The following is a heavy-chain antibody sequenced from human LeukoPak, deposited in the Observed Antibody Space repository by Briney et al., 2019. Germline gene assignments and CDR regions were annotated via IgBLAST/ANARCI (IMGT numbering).Heavy chain of an antibody. CDR2: ISGSGDST. CDR3: AKVGGSGSYYNVGWFDP. V-gene: IGHV3-23*01. CDR1: GFTFSSHA. Sequence: GGSLRLSCEAFGFTFSSHAMSWVRQAPGKGLEWVSSISGSGDSTYYADSVKGRFTISRDNSKNTLYLQMNSLRAEDTAVYYCAKVGGSGSYYNVGWFDPWGQGTLVTVSS. J-gene: IGHJ5*02. D-gene: IGHD3-10*01.